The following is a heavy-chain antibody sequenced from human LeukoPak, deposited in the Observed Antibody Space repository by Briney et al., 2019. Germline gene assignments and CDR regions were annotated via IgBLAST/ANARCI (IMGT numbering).Heavy chain of an antibody. CDR3: ARDLIVATPFDY. Sequence: ASLKVSCKASGYTFTGYYMHWVRQAPGQGLEWMGWINPNSGGTNYAQKFQGRVTMTRDTSIGTAYMELSRLRSDDTAVYYCARDLIVATPFDYWGQGTLVTVSS. V-gene: IGHV1-2*02. CDR2: INPNSGGT. CDR1: GYTFTGYY. J-gene: IGHJ4*02. D-gene: IGHD5-12*01.